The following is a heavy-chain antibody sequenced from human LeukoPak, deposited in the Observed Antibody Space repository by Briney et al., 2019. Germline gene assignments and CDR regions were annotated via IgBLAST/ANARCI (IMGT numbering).Heavy chain of an antibody. CDR3: ASGGFYYYYMDV. CDR2: IYTSGST. V-gene: IGHV4-61*02. D-gene: IGHD3-10*01. CDR1: GGSISSGSYY. J-gene: IGHJ6*03. Sequence: SETLSLTCTVSGGSISSGSYYWSWIRQPAGKGLEWIGRIYTSGSTNYNPSLKSRVTISVDTSKNQFSLKLSSVTAADTAVYYCASGGFYYYYMDVWGKGTTVTVSS.